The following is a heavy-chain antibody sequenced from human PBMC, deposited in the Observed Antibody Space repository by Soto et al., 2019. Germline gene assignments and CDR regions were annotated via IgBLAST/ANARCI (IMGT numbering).Heavy chain of an antibody. CDR1: GYTFTGYY. J-gene: IGHJ4*02. D-gene: IGHD1-26*01. CDR3: ARSRAPWELHLDY. CDR2: INPNSGGT. Sequence: QVQLVQSGAEVKKPGASVKVSCKASGYTFTGYYIHWVRQAPGQGLEWMGWINPNSGGTNYAQKFQGRVTMTRDTSISTAYMELSRLRSHDTAVYYCARSRAPWELHLDYWGQGTLVTVSS. V-gene: IGHV1-2*02.